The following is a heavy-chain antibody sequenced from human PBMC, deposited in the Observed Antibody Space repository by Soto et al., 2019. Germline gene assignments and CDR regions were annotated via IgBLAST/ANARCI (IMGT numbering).Heavy chain of an antibody. CDR2: ISSSGSTL. V-gene: IGHV3-48*03. CDR3: ATPSQQWNP. D-gene: IGHD6-19*01. CDR1: GFTISRYD. J-gene: IGHJ4*02. Sequence: VQLAENGGGLVQPGWSLRLSCTASGFTISRYDMNWVRQGPGQELEWVRYISSSGSTLYYADTLKGRFTIYRDNAKKSLYLQMNSLRVGDTAVYYCATPSQQWNPWGQGTLVTVSS.